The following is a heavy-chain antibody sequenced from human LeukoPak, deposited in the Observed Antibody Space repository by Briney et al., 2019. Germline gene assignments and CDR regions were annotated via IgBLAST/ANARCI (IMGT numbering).Heavy chain of an antibody. Sequence: ASVKVSCKASGYTFTSYGISWVRQAPGQGLEWMGWISAYNGNTNYAQKLQGRVTMTTDTSTSTAYMELRSLRSDDTAVYYCARGLGLVRGVIDNWFDPWGQGTLVTVSS. CDR2: ISAYNGNT. V-gene: IGHV1-18*01. CDR1: GYTFTSYG. CDR3: ARGLGLVRGVIDNWFDP. D-gene: IGHD3-10*01. J-gene: IGHJ5*02.